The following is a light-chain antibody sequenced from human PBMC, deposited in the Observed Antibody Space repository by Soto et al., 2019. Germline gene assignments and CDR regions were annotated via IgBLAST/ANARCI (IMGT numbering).Light chain of an antibody. J-gene: IGLJ2*01. CDR2: DVS. V-gene: IGLV2-14*01. Sequence: QSALTQPASVSGSPGQSITISCTGTSSDVGGYNYVSWYQQHPGKAPKLMIYDVSNRPSGVSNRFSGSKSGNTAYLTISGLQAEDEADYYCSSYTSSSILFGGGTKLTVL. CDR3: SSYTSSSIL. CDR1: SSDVGGYNY.